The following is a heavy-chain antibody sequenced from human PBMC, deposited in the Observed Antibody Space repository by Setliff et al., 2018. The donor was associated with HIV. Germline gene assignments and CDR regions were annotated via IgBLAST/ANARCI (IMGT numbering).Heavy chain of an antibody. J-gene: IGHJ6*03. V-gene: IGHV4-39*07. CDR1: GGSISSSVYY. CDR3: ARSTVGIRGVVRGYYYYYMDV. D-gene: IGHD3-10*01. Sequence: SETLSLTCTVSGGSISSSVYYWGWIRQTPGKGLEWIGYIDYSGSTYYNPSLESRVTMSVDTSKNQFSLKLTSVTAVDTAAYYCARSTVGIRGVVRGYYYYYMDVWGKGTTVTVSS. CDR2: IDYSGST.